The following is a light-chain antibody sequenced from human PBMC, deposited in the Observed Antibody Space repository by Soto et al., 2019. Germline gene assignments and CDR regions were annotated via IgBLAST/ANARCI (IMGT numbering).Light chain of an antibody. CDR3: QQFNSYPIT. CDR1: QGISSA. J-gene: IGKJ5*01. Sequence: AIQLTQSPSSLSASVGDRVTITCRASQGISSALAWYQQKQGKAPKLLIYDASSLESGVPSRFSGSGSGTDFTFTISSLQPEDFATYYCQQFNSYPITFGQGTRLEIK. CDR2: DAS. V-gene: IGKV1-13*02.